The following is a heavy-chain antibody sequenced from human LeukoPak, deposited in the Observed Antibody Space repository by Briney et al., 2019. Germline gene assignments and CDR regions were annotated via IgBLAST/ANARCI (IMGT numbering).Heavy chain of an antibody. V-gene: IGHV4-34*01. J-gene: IGHJ6*03. Sequence: SETLSLTCAVYGGSFSGYNWNWIRQSPGKGLEWIGQINSNGNTDYNPSLKTRVTMSVDTSRNQFSLKLSSVTAADTAVYYCARAGFIAARPLYYYYYYMDVWGKGTTVTVSS. CDR2: INSNGNT. D-gene: IGHD6-6*01. CDR1: GGSFSGYN. CDR3: ARAGFIAARPLYYYYYYMDV.